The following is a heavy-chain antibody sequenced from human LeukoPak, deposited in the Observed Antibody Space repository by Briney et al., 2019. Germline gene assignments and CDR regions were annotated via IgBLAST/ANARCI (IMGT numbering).Heavy chain of an antibody. D-gene: IGHD5-12*01. CDR1: AGSITSYY. J-gene: IGHJ6*02. CDR2: IYSSGST. Sequence: SETLSLTCTVYAGSITSYYWGWTRQPPGEGLEWLGYIYSSGSTNYNPSLKSRITISLDTSKNQFSLKLSSVTAADTAVYYCARASGGSYYYYRMDVWGQGTTVTVSS. V-gene: IGHV4-59*01. CDR3: ARASGGSYYYYRMDV.